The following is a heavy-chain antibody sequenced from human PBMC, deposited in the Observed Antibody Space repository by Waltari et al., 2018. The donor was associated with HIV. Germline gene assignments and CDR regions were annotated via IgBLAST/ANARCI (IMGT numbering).Heavy chain of an antibody. CDR3: AKEGYQLVTRNWCDP. J-gene: IGHJ5*02. CDR2: IRGSGGSA. V-gene: IGHV3-23*01. Sequence: EVQLLESGGGLVQPGGSLRLSCAASGFTFSSYAMSWVRQARGEGLEGVSAIRGSGGSAYFTDAVKGRCTISRDNPKNTPCLQMNSLRAEDTAVYYGAKEGYQLVTRNWCDPWGQGTLVTVSS. CDR1: GFTFSSYA. D-gene: IGHD2-2*01.